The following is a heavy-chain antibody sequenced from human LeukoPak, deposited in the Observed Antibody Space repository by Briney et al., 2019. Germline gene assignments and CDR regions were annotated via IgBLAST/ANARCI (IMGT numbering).Heavy chain of an antibody. CDR2: IHPNSGET. V-gene: IGHV1-2*02. CDR3: ARDRDQLLSAFDS. J-gene: IGHJ4*02. D-gene: IGHD2-2*01. CDR1: GYTFTAYY. Sequence: GASVKVSCKASGYTFTAYYIHWVREAPGQGLEWMGWIHPNSGETNYAEKFQGRVTMTRDTSVTTAYMASNRLESDDTALYYCARDRDQLLSAFDSWGQGTLVTVSS.